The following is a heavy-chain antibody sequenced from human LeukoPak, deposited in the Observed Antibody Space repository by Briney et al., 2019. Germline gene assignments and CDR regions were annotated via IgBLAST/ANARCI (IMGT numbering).Heavy chain of an antibody. J-gene: IGHJ4*02. V-gene: IGHV3-11*03. CDR2: ISSSSSYT. CDR1: GFTFSDYY. CDR3: AARRTTGDY. Sequence: KAGGSLTLSCAASGFTFSDYYMSWIRQAPWQGLELVSYISSSSSYTNYADAVKGRFPISRDNAKNSLYLQMNSLRAEDTAVYYCAARRTTGDYWGQGTLVTVSS. D-gene: IGHD1-1*01.